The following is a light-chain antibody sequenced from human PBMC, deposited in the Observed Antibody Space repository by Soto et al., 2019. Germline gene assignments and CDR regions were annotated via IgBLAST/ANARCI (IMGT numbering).Light chain of an antibody. Sequence: EIVLTQSPGTLSLSPGERAALSCRASQSVSSSYLAWYQQKPGQAPRLLIYGESSRATGIPDRFSGSGSGTDFTLTSSRLEPEDFAVYYCQQYGSLLTFGGGTKVEIK. V-gene: IGKV3-20*01. CDR3: QQYGSLLT. CDR2: GES. J-gene: IGKJ4*01. CDR1: QSVSSSY.